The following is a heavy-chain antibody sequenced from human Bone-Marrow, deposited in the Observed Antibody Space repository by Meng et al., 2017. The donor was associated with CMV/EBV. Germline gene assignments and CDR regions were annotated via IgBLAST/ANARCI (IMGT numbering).Heavy chain of an antibody. D-gene: IGHD1-1*01. J-gene: IGHJ4*02. Sequence: GESLKISCVASGYTLSNYGIHFLRQSPGKGLEWVAVTSFDGTNEYYEDSLKGRVTITRDYAKNTVYLQMRSLRAEDTAVYYCARDGEEYNYVNRFDYWGQGTAVTVSS. V-gene: IGHV3-30*03. CDR1: GYTLSNYG. CDR3: ARDGEEYNYVNRFDY. CDR2: TSFDGTNE.